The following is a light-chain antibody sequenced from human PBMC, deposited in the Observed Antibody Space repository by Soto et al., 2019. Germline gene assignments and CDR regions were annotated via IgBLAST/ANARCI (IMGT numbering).Light chain of an antibody. CDR1: SRDVGVYSY. CDR3: SSYTGISTLLL. Sequence: QSALTQPASVSGSPGQSITISCTGTSRDVGVYSYVSWYQQHPGKAPKLIIYEVDTRPSGVSDRFSGSKSGNTASLIISGLQTEDEAVYFCSSYTGISTLLLFGGGTQLTVL. J-gene: IGLJ2*01. V-gene: IGLV2-14*01. CDR2: EVD.